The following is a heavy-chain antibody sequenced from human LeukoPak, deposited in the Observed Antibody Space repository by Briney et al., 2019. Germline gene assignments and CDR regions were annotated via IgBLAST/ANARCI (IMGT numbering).Heavy chain of an antibody. J-gene: IGHJ4*02. CDR1: GESFTGYY. D-gene: IGHD5-18*01. Sequence: SETLSLTSAVYGESFTGYYWSWIRQPPGKGLEWIGEINHSGSTNYNPSLKSRVTISVDTSKNQFPLKLSSVTAADTAVYYCARVRRRGYSYGHPDYCGQGTLVTVSS. V-gene: IGHV4-34*01. CDR3: ARVRRRGYSYGHPDY. CDR2: INHSGST.